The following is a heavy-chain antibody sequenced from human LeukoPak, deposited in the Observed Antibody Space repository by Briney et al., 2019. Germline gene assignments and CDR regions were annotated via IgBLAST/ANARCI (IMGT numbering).Heavy chain of an antibody. J-gene: IGHJ6*03. V-gene: IGHV4-59*12. CDR2: IYYSGRS. CDR3: TREVDNNHFSYYYYYMDV. D-gene: IGHD2/OR15-2a*01. CDR1: GFTFSIYA. Sequence: GSLRLSCAGSGFTFSIYAMTWVRQAPGKGLKWIASIYYSGRSYYNPSLKSRVTISIDTYKNQFSLELSSVTAADTAVYYCTREVDNNHFSYYYYYMDVWGKGTTVTVSS.